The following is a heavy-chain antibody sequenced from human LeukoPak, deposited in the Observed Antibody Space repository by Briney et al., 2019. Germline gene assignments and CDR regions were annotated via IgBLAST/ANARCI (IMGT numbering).Heavy chain of an antibody. V-gene: IGHV1-69*04. D-gene: IGHD3-22*01. CDR2: IIPILGIA. Sequence: SVKVSCKASGGTFSSYAISWVRQAPGQGLEWMGRIIPILGIANYAQKFQGRVTITADKSTSTAYMELSSPRSEDTAVYYCARGDYYDSSGYSPADYWGQGTLVTVSS. CDR1: GGTFSSYA. CDR3: ARGDYYDSSGYSPADY. J-gene: IGHJ4*02.